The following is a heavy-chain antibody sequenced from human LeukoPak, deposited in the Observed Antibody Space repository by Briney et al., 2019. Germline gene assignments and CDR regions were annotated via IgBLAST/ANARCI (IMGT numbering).Heavy chain of an antibody. D-gene: IGHD2-15*01. J-gene: IGHJ3*02. CDR3: AREYCSGGSCSDAFDI. CDR1: GGSISSRTYY. CDR2: IYTSGST. V-gene: IGHV4-61*02. Sequence: PSQTLSLTCTVSGGSISSRTYYWSWIRQPAGKGLEWIGRIYTSGSTNYNPSLKSRVTISVDTSKNQFSLKLSSVTAADTAVYYCAREYCSGGSCSDAFDIWGQGTMVTVSS.